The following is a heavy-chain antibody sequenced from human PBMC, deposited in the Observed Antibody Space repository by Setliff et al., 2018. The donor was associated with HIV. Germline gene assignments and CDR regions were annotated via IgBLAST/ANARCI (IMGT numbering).Heavy chain of an antibody. CDR2: IYYNGKT. D-gene: IGHD3-3*01. CDR1: GGSIRSSSYY. CDR3: ATHVLQFLEWLSHFDY. Sequence: SETLSLTCTVSGGSIRSSSYYWGWIRQPPGKGLEWIGSIYYNGKTYYNPSLKSRVTISVDTSKNQFSLTLSSVTAADTAVYSCATHVLQFLEWLSHFDYWGQGTLVTVSS. J-gene: IGHJ4*02. V-gene: IGHV4-39*01.